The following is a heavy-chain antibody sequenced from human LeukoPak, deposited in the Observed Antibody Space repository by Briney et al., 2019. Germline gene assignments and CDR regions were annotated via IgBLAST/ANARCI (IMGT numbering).Heavy chain of an antibody. V-gene: IGHV3-30*18. CDR2: ISYDGSNK. D-gene: IGHD4-17*01. CDR3: AKENTVTTFDYGMDV. CDR1: GFTFSNYG. J-gene: IGHJ6*02. Sequence: PGGSLRISCAASGFTFSNYGMRWVRQAPGKGLEWVAVISYDGSNKYYADSVKGRFTISRDNSKKTLYLQMNSLRAEDTAVYYCAKENTVTTFDYGMDVWGQGATVTVSS.